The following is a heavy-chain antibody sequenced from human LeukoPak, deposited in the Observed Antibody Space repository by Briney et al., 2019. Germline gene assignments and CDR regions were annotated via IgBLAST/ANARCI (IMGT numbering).Heavy chain of an antibody. J-gene: IGHJ4*02. CDR3: ARHASEDYDILTGYSFDY. D-gene: IGHD3-9*01. CDR2: IYYSGST. CDR1: GGSISSSSYY. Sequence: PSEILSLTCTVSGGSISSSSYYWGWIRQPPGKGLEWIGSIYYSGSTYYNPSLKSRVTISVDTSKNQFSLKLSSVTAADTAVYYCARHASEDYDILTGYSFDYWGQGTLVTVSS. V-gene: IGHV4-39*01.